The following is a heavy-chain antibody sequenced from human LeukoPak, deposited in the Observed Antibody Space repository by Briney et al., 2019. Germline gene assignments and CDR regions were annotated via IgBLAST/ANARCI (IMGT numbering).Heavy chain of an antibody. Sequence: PSETLSLTRTVSGGSISSGSYYWSWIRQPAGKGLEWIGSIYYSGSTYYNPSLKSRVTISVDTSKNQFSLKLSSVTAADTAVYYCARALSRSSSFVDYWGQGTLVTVSS. CDR1: GGSISSGSYY. CDR2: IYYSGST. D-gene: IGHD6-13*01. CDR3: ARALSRSSSFVDY. V-gene: IGHV4-61*10. J-gene: IGHJ4*02.